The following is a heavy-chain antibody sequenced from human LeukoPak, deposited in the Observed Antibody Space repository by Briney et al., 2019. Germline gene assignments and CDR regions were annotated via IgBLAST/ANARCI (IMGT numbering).Heavy chain of an antibody. V-gene: IGHV3-21*01. CDR1: GFTFSSYR. Sequence: GGSLRLSCAASGFTFSSYRMNWVRQAPGKGLEWVSSISSSSSYIYYADSVKGRFTISRDNAKNSLYLQMNSLRAEDTAVYYCAREPQLYYDFWSGYFWGQGTLVTVSS. CDR3: AREPQLYYDFWSGYF. CDR2: ISSSSSYI. D-gene: IGHD3-3*01. J-gene: IGHJ4*02.